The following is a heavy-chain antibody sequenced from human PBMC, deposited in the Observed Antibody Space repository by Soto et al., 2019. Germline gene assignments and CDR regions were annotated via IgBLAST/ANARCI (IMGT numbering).Heavy chain of an antibody. CDR2: FDPEDGET. Sequence: GASVKVSCKVSGYTLTELSMHWVRQAPGKGLEWMGGFDPEDGETIYAQKFQGRVTMTEDTSTDTAYMELSSLRSEDTAVYYCATGLTGLGVVPHYCYYGMDVWGQGTTVTVSS. V-gene: IGHV1-24*01. CDR1: GYTLTELS. CDR3: ATGLTGLGVVPHYCYYGMDV. D-gene: IGHD3-3*01. J-gene: IGHJ6*02.